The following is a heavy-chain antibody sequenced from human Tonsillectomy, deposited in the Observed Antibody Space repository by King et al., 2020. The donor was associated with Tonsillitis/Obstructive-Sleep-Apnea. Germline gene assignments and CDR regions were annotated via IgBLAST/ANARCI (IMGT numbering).Heavy chain of an antibody. CDR3: ARRDVRFLEWLFHY. D-gene: IGHD3-3*01. CDR2: INPNSGGT. J-gene: IGHJ4*02. Sequence: QLVQSGAEVKKPGASVKVSCKASGYTFTGYYMHWVRQAPGQGLEWMGWINPNSGGTNYAQKFQGRVTMTRDTSISTTYMELSRLRSDDTAVYYFARRDVRFLEWLFHYWGQGTLVTVSS. CDR1: GYTFTGYY. V-gene: IGHV1-2*02.